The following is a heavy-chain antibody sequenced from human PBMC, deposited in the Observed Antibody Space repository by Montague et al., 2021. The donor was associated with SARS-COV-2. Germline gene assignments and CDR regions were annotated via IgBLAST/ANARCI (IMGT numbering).Heavy chain of an antibody. V-gene: IGHV3-23*01. J-gene: IGHJ3*02. CDR2: ISGSGGST. D-gene: IGHD1-26*01. Sequence: SLRLSCAASGLTFSSYTMSWVRQAPGKGLEWVSAISGSGGSTYYADSVKGRFTISRDNSKNTLYLQMNSLRAEDTAVYYCVRSGNYIGDDAFDIWGQGTMVTVSS. CDR3: VRSGNYIGDDAFDI. CDR1: GLTFSSYT.